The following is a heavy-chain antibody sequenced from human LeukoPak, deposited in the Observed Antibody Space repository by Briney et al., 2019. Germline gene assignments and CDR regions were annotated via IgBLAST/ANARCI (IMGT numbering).Heavy chain of an antibody. CDR3: ARGVGTKIGVGEYYFDY. J-gene: IGHJ4*02. CDR2: INHSGST. V-gene: IGHV4-34*01. D-gene: IGHD3-10*01. Sequence: SETLSLTCAVYGGSFSGYYWSWIRQPPGKGLEWIGEINHSGSTNYNPSLKSRVTISVDTSKNQFSLKLSSVTAADTAVYYRARGVGTKIGVGEYYFDYWGQGTLVTVSS. CDR1: GGSFSGYY.